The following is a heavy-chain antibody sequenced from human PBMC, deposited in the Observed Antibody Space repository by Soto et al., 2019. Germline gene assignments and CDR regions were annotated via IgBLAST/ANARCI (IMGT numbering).Heavy chain of an antibody. J-gene: IGHJ3*02. Sequence: EVQMLESGGGLVQPGGSLRLSCAAYGFICSSYDMSWIRQAPGKGLEWVSTILVSDSTHYEDSVRGRFTISRDRSKNTVYLQMNSLTVGDTAVYYCAKATATTGGAFEICGQGTMVTVSS. V-gene: IGHV3-23*01. CDR3: AKATATTGGAFEI. D-gene: IGHD1-7*01. CDR1: GFICSSYD. CDR2: ILVSDST.